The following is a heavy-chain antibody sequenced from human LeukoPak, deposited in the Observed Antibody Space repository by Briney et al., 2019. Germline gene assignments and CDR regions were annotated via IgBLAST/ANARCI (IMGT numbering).Heavy chain of an antibody. D-gene: IGHD3-10*01. CDR3: ARSYGSGSHFDY. V-gene: IGHV5-10-1*01. CDR2: IDPGDSYT. J-gene: IGHJ4*02. CDR1: GYSFTSYW. Sequence: GESLKISCKGSGYSFTSYWISWVRQMPGKGLEWMGRIDPGDSYTNYSPSFQGHVTISADKSISTAYLQWSSLKASDTAMYYCARSYGSGSHFDYRGQGTLVTVSS.